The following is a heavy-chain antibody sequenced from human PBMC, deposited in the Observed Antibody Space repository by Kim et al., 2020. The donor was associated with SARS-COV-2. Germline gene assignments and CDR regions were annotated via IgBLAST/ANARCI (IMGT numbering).Heavy chain of an antibody. J-gene: IGHJ4*02. Sequence: GGSLRLSCAASGFTVSRNYMNWVRQAPGKGLEWVSIIYSGGSTYYADSVKGRFNISRDKSKNTLYLQMNSLRAEDTAVYYCARLGGATLSYFDYWGQGTLVTVSS. CDR2: IYSGGST. D-gene: IGHD1-26*01. CDR3: ARLGGATLSYFDY. CDR1: GFTVSRNY. V-gene: IGHV3-66*04.